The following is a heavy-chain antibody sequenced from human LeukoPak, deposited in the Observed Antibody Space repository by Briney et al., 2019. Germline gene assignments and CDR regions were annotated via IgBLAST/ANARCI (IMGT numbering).Heavy chain of an antibody. D-gene: IGHD2-8*01. CDR2: IRTRSSYT. CDR1: GFSFSTYS. CDR3: ARDSGYCTNGVCYRIDY. Sequence: GGSLRLSCAASGFSFSTYSMNWVRQAPGKGLEWVSSIRTRSSYTYYADSVKGRFTMSRDKAKNSLYLQMDSLRGEHTSVYYCARDSGYCTNGVCYRIDYWGQGTLVTVSS. J-gene: IGHJ4*02. V-gene: IGHV3-21*01.